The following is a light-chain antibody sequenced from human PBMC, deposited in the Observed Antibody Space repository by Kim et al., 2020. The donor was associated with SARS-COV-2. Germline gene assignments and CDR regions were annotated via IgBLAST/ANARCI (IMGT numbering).Light chain of an antibody. CDR2: SNN. Sequence: QRVTIACTGTGSNIGAGYDVHWDQQLPGTAPKLLIYSNNIRPSGLPDRFSGSKSGTSASLAITGLQPEDEADYYCQSFDSNLSGSVFGGGTKLTVL. CDR1: GSNIGAGYD. V-gene: IGLV1-40*01. CDR3: QSFDSNLSGSV. J-gene: IGLJ3*02.